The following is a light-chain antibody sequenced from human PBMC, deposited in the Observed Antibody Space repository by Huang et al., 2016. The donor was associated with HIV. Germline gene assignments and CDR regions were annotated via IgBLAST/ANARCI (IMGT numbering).Light chain of an antibody. J-gene: IGKJ3*01. V-gene: IGKV1-9*01. CDR3: QQLSAYPLS. CDR1: HDINTY. CDR2: DAS. Sequence: QLTQSPSSLSASIGDRVTIACRASHDINTYLAWYQQKPGRAPKLLIYDASTLPTVLPSRFRGFGSGTAFSLTITSLQPDDFAVYYCQQLSAYPLSFGPGTTVD.